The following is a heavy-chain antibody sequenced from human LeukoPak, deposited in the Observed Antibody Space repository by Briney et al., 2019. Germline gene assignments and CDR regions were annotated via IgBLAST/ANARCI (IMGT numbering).Heavy chain of an antibody. CDR3: AREERFLQWPYYNGMDV. D-gene: IGHD3-3*01. CDR2: ISYDGINK. Sequence: GGSLRLSCAASGFTFSRYAIDWVRQAPGKGLEWVAFISYDGINKYYTDSVKGRFTMSRDNSKNTLSLQMNSLRAEDAAVYYCAREERFLQWPYYNGMDVWGQGTTVTVSS. J-gene: IGHJ6*02. V-gene: IGHV3-30-3*01. CDR1: GFTFSRYA.